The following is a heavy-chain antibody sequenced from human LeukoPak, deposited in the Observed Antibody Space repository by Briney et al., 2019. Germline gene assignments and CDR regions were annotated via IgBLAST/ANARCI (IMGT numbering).Heavy chain of an antibody. V-gene: IGHV1-2*02. CDR1: GYTVTGDD. J-gene: IGHJ6*03. Sequence: ASGKVSCKASGYTVTGDDIHWVRQAPGQGGEDMGWIKPNSRGKNYVQKFQGRVPLTRETSISTAYMELTRLRSDDTDVYYCVRGGFWSGYPASYYMDVWGTGTTVTVSS. CDR2: IKPNSRGK. D-gene: IGHD3-3*01. CDR3: VRGGFWSGYPASYYMDV.